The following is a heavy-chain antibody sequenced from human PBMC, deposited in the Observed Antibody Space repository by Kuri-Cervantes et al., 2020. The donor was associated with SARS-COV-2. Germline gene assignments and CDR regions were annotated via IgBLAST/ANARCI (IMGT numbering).Heavy chain of an antibody. CDR1: GNTLTELP. D-gene: IGHD6-13*01. CDR3: ARQGSELAVYYFDY. CDR2: ISAYNGNT. V-gene: IGHV1-18*01. Sequence: ASVKVSCKVSGNTLTELPLHWVRQAPGKGLEWMGWISAYNGNTNYAQKLQGRVTITTDTSTSTAYMELRSLRSDDTAVYYCARQGSELAVYYFDYWGQGTLVTVSS. J-gene: IGHJ4*02.